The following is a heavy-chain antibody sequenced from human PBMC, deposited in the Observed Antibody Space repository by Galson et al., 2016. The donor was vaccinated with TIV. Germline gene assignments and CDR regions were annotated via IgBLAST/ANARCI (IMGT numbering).Heavy chain of an antibody. V-gene: IGHV2-70*11. D-gene: IGHD3-22*01. CDR1: GFSLTTPGMC. J-gene: IGHJ4*02. CDR3: ARSSDGSLED. CDR2: IDWEDDK. Sequence: PALVKPTQTLTLTCTFSGFSLTTPGMCVSWIRQPPGKALEWLARIDWEDDKYYSTSLKTRLNISKDTSKNQVVLKMTNLDPADTASYYCARSSDGSLEDWGRETLVTVSS.